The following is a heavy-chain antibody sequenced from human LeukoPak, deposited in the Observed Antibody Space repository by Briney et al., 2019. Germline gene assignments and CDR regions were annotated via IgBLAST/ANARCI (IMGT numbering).Heavy chain of an antibody. V-gene: IGHV3-21*01. CDR2: ISSSSSYI. D-gene: IGHD5-12*01. Sequence: GGSLRLSCAASGFTFSSYSMNWVRQAPGKGLEWVSSISSSSSYIYYADSVKGRFTISRDNAKNSLYQQMNSLRAEDTAVYYCARGGADIVANGMEYFDYWGQGTLVTVSS. CDR3: ARGGADIVANGMEYFDY. J-gene: IGHJ4*02. CDR1: GFTFSSYS.